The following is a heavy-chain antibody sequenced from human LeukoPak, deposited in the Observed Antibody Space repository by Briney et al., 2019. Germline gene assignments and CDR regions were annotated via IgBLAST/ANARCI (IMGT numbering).Heavy chain of an antibody. CDR2: IYTSGST. Sequence: SETLSLTCTVSGGSISSYYWNWIRQPAGKGLEWIGRIYTSGSTNYNPSLKSRVTMSVDTSKNQFSLKLSSVTAADTAVYYCARCPTYSSSYYFDYWGQGTLVTVSS. CDR1: GGSISSYY. J-gene: IGHJ4*02. D-gene: IGHD6-6*01. V-gene: IGHV4-4*07. CDR3: ARCPTYSSSYYFDY.